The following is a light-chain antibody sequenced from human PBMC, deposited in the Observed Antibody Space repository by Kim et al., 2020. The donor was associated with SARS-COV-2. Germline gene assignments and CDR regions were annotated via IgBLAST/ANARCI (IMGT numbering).Light chain of an antibody. CDR1: QSVNSN. Sequence: VSPGERATPSCRASQSVNSNVAWYQQKPGQAPRLLIYGASTRATGIPARFSGSGSGTEFTLTISSLQSEDFALYYCQQYNNWPLPFGGGTKVDIK. J-gene: IGKJ4*01. CDR3: QQYNNWPLP. V-gene: IGKV3-15*01. CDR2: GAS.